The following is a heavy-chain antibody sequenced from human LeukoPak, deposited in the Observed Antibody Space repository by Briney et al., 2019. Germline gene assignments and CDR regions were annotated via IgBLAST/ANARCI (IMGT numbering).Heavy chain of an antibody. CDR3: ARDSLYDSSPYGLDV. V-gene: IGHV3-48*03. CDR1: GFTFSSYE. CDR2: ISSSGSTI. D-gene: IGHD3-22*01. Sequence: GGSLRLSCAASGFTFSSYEMNWVRQAPGKGLEWVSYISSSGSTIYYAGSVKGRFTISRDNAKNSLYLQMNSLRGEDTAVYYCARDSLYDSSPYGLDVWGQGTTVTVSS. J-gene: IGHJ6*02.